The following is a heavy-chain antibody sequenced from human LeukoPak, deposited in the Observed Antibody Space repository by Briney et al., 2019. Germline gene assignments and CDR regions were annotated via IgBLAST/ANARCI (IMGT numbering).Heavy chain of an antibody. Sequence: SETLSLTCTVSGGSISSYYWSWIRQPAGKGLEWIGRIYTSGSTNYNPSLKSRVTMSVDTSKNQFSLKLSSVTAADTAVYYCARPDCSSTSCAFDYWGQGTLVTVSS. J-gene: IGHJ4*02. V-gene: IGHV4-4*07. CDR2: IYTSGST. D-gene: IGHD2-2*01. CDR1: GGSISSYY. CDR3: ARPDCSSTSCAFDY.